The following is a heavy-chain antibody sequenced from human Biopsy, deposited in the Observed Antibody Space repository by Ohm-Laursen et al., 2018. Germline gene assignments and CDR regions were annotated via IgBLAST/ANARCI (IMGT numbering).Heavy chain of an antibody. CDR2: IEYSDKT. Sequence: SETLSLTCTVSGDSIGSYSWSWIRRPPGKGLEWIGYIEYSDKTYYNPSLESRVAFSVDTSKNQFSLRLMCVTAADTAVYYCARHRYCSSTSCSNSNYYFDFWGQGTPVTVSS. D-gene: IGHD2-2*01. J-gene: IGHJ4*02. V-gene: IGHV4-59*08. CDR1: GDSIGSYS. CDR3: ARHRYCSSTSCSNSNYYFDF.